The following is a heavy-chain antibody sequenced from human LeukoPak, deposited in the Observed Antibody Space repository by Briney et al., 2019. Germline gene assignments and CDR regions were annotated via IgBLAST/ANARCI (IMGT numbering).Heavy chain of an antibody. CDR3: AKTPVAGTDYGMDV. J-gene: IGHJ6*02. Sequence: GGSLSLSCAASGFTFSSYAMSWVRQAPGKGLEWVSAISGSGGSTYYADSVKGRFTISRGNSKNTLYLQMNSLRAEDTAVYYCAKTPVAGTDYGMDVWGQGTTVTVSS. V-gene: IGHV3-23*01. D-gene: IGHD6-19*01. CDR1: GFTFSSYA. CDR2: ISGSGGST.